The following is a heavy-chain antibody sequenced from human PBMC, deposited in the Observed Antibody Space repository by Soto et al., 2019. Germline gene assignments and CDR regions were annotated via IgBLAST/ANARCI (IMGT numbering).Heavy chain of an antibody. CDR2: IIPIFRSA. V-gene: IGHV1-69*13. D-gene: IGHD3-22*01. CDR1: GGDFINYG. Sequence: SVKVSCKASGGDFINYGIRWVRQAPGQGLEWMGGIIPIFRSANYAQKFQGRVTIAADESTTTAYMELTTLTSEDAAAYSCARDRYYDGVGYHYESAYWGQGTLVTVSS. J-gene: IGHJ4*02. CDR3: ARDRYYDGVGYHYESAY.